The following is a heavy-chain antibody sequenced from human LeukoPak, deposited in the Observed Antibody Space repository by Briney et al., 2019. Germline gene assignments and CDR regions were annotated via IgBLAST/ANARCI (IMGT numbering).Heavy chain of an antibody. D-gene: IGHD2-15*01. J-gene: IGHJ6*03. CDR1: GYTFTSYG. Sequence: GASVKVSCKASGYTFTSYGISWVRQAPGQGLEWMGWISAYKGNTNYAQKLQGRVTMTTDTSTSTAYMELRSLRSDDTAVYYCARARRLKTSSGGSCFYYYYMDVWGKGTTVTVSS. CDR2: ISAYKGNT. V-gene: IGHV1-18*01. CDR3: ARARRLKTSSGGSCFYYYYMDV.